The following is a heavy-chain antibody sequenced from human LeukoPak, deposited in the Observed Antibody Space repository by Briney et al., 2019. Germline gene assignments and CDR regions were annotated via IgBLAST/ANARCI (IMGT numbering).Heavy chain of an antibody. Sequence: ASVKVSCKASGYTFTGYYKHWVRQAPGQELEWMGRINPNSGGTNYAQKFQGRVTMTRDTSISTAYMELSRLRSDDTAVYYCARGGGSYAPNHIDYWGQGTLVTVSS. D-gene: IGHD1-26*01. V-gene: IGHV1-2*06. CDR2: INPNSGGT. CDR1: GYTFTGYY. CDR3: ARGGGSYAPNHIDY. J-gene: IGHJ4*02.